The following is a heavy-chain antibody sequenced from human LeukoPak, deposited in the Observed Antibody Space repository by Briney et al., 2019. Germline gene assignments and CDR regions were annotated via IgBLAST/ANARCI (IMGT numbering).Heavy chain of an antibody. J-gene: IGHJ4*02. D-gene: IGHD3-22*01. CDR2: IYYSGST. CDR1: GGSISSYY. V-gene: IGHV4-59*08. Sequence: PSETLSLTCTVSGGSISSYYWSWIRQPPGKGLVWIGYIYYSGSTNYSPSLKSRVTISVDTSKNQSSLKLSSVTAADTAVYYCARHRSGDYYDSSGYYPYFDYWGQGTLVTVSS. CDR3: ARHRSGDYYDSSGYYPYFDY.